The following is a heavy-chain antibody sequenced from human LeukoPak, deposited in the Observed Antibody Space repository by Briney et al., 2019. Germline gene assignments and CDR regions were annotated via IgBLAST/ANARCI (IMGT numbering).Heavy chain of an antibody. V-gene: IGHV3-30*18. CDR1: GFTFSSYS. CDR2: VSYDGTKQ. J-gene: IGHJ4*02. CDR3: AKSTMVRGGLGIFDY. D-gene: IGHD3-10*01. Sequence: GGSLRLSCAASGFTFSSYSMNWVRQAPGEGLEWVAVVSYDGTKQYYADSVKGRFTISRDNSKNTLYLHMNSLRAEDTAVYYCAKSTMVRGGLGIFDYWGQGTLVTVAS.